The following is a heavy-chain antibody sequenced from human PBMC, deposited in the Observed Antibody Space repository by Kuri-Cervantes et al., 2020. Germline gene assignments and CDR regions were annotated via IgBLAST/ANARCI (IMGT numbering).Heavy chain of an antibody. CDR3: AHRKICSSTSCYGVDAFDI. CDR1: GFSLSTSGVG. J-gene: IGHJ3*02. Sequence: SGPTLVKPTQTLTLTCTFSGFSLSTSGVGVGWIRQPPGKALEWLALIYWDDDKRYSPSLKSRLTITKDTSKNQVVLTMTNMDPVDTATYYCAHRKICSSTSCYGVDAFDIWGQGTMVTVSS. CDR2: IYWDDDK. V-gene: IGHV2-5*02. D-gene: IGHD2-2*01.